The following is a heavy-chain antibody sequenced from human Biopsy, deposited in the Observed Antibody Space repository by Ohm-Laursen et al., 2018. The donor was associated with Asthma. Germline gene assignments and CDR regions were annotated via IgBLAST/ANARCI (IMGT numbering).Heavy chain of an antibody. CDR3: ARAAITGIRGWFDP. D-gene: IGHD1-20*01. CDR1: GGSLTGHY. J-gene: IGHJ5*02. Sequence: SETLSLTCTVYGGSLTGHYWNWIRQPPGKGLEWIGEIDQSGYTNYNPSLKSRVTISADTSKNQFHLNLSSVTAADTAVYFCARAAITGIRGWFDPWGQGTQVTVSS. V-gene: IGHV4-34*01. CDR2: IDQSGYT.